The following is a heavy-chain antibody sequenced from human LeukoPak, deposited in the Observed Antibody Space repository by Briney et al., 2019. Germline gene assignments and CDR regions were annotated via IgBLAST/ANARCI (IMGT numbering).Heavy chain of an antibody. J-gene: IGHJ4*02. CDR3: ARDKGRDGYTAFDY. CDR2: IYSGGRT. V-gene: IGHV3-53*01. Sequence: GGSLRLSCTASGFTVSNNYMNWVRQAPGKGLEWVSVIYSGGRTYYADSVKGRFTISRDNSKNTLYLQMNSLRAEDTAVYYCARDKGRDGYTAFDYWGQGTLVTVSS. D-gene: IGHD5-24*01. CDR1: GFTVSNNY.